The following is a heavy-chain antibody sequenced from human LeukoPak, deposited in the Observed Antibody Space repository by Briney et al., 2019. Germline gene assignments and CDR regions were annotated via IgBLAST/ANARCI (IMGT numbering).Heavy chain of an antibody. Sequence: PGGSLRLSCAASGFTFSSYSMNWARQAPGKGLEWVSYISSSSSTIYYADSVKGRFTISRDNAKNSLYLQMNSLRAEDTAVYYCARVAESSSSWYPLGWFDPWGQGTLVTVSS. CDR3: ARVAESSSSWYPLGWFDP. D-gene: IGHD6-13*01. CDR2: ISSSSSTI. CDR1: GFTFSSYS. J-gene: IGHJ5*02. V-gene: IGHV3-48*01.